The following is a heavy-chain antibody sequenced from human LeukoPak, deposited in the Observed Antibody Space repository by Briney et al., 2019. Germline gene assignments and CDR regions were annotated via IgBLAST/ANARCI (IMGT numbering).Heavy chain of an antibody. D-gene: IGHD1-26*01. CDR1: GGSISSSSYY. Sequence: PSETLSLTCTVSGGSISSSSYYWGWIRQPPGKGLEWIGSIYYSGSTYYNPSLKSRVTISVDTSKNQFSLKLSSVTAADTAVYYCARCLGATSFLFDYWGQGTLVTVSS. CDR2: IYYSGST. J-gene: IGHJ4*02. V-gene: IGHV4-39*07. CDR3: ARCLGATSFLFDY.